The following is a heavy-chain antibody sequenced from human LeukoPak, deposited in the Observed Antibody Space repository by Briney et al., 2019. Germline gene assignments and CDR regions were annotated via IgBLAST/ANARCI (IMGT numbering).Heavy chain of an antibody. D-gene: IGHD2-2*01. Sequence: SETLSLTCTVSGGSISSYYWSWIRQPPGKGLEWIGYIYYSGSTNYNPSLKSRVTISVDTSKNQFSLKVSSVTAADTAVYYCAREPAPPYYYSYMAVGGKGTTVTAPS. CDR1: GGSISSYY. CDR3: AREPAPPYYYSYMAV. V-gene: IGHV4-59*12. J-gene: IGHJ6*03. CDR2: IYYSGST.